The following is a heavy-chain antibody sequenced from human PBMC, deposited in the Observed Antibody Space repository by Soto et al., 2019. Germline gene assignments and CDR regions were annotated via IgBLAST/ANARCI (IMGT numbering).Heavy chain of an antibody. D-gene: IGHD2-2*01. V-gene: IGHV3-30-3*01. CDR3: ARATIALMAN. J-gene: IGHJ4*02. CDR1: GFTFSSYA. CDR2: ISYDGSNK. Sequence: QVQLVESGGGVVQPGRSLRLSCAASGFTFSSYAMHWVRQAPGKGLEWVGVISYDGSNKYYADSVKGRFTISRDNSKNTLYLQMNSLRAEDTAVYYCARATIALMANWGQGTLVTVSS.